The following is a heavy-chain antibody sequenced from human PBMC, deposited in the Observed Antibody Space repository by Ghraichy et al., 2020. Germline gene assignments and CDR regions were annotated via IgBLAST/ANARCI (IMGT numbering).Heavy chain of an antibody. CDR2: MNPNSGNT. CDR3: ARRRIGKWFDP. CDR1: GDTFTSSV. D-gene: IGHD2-15*01. Sequence: ASVKVSCKTAGDTFTSSVINWVRQAPGQGLEWMGWMNPNSGNTGYAQKFQGRVTMTRNTSISTAYMELSSLRSEDTAVYYCARRRIGKWFDPWGQGTLVT. J-gene: IGHJ5*02. V-gene: IGHV1-8*01.